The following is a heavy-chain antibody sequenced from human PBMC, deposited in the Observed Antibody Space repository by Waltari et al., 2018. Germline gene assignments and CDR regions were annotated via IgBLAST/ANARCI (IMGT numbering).Heavy chain of an antibody. J-gene: IGHJ6*02. CDR3: VRDGMDV. V-gene: IGHV1-3*01. Sequence: QVQLVQSGAEIKKPGASVKVSCQASGYTFISFAMHWVRQAPGQRLEWMGWINPGNGNTKNSQKCQGRVTMTRDTSANTAYMELSSLKSEDTAVYYCVRDGMDVWGQGTTVTVS. CDR1: GYTFISFA. CDR2: INPGNGNT.